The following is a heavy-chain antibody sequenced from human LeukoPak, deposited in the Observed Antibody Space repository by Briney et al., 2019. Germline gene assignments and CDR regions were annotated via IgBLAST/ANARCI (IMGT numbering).Heavy chain of an antibody. J-gene: IGHJ4*02. CDR3: AKDRWRDGSSSFDN. D-gene: IGHD6-6*01. CDR1: GYTFSEYF. CDR2: ISTYNGNS. V-gene: IGHV1-18*04. Sequence: GASVKVSCKTSGYTFSEYFLHWVRQAPGQGLEWMGWISTYNGNSNYAQKLQGRVTMTTDTSTSTAYMELRSLRSDDAAMYYCAKDRWRDGSSSFDNWGQGTLVTVSS.